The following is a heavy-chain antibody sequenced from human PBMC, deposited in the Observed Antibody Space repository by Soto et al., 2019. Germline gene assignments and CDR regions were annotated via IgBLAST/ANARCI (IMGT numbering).Heavy chain of an antibody. CDR1: GGSISSYY. J-gene: IGHJ4*02. D-gene: IGHD3-10*01. V-gene: IGHV4-59*12. CDR2: IYYSGST. CDR3: ARGPGTMAKIDY. Sequence: SETLSLTCTVSGGSISSYYWSWIRQPPGKGLERIGYIYYSGSTNYNPSLKSRVTISVDTSKNQFSLKLSSVTAADTAVYYCARGPGTMAKIDYWGQGTLVTVSS.